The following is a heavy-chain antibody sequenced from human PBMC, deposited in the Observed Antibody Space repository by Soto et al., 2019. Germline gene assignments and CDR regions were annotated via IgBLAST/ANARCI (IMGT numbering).Heavy chain of an antibody. CDR3: ARHGRIAARQLFYYFDY. V-gene: IGHV4-59*08. Sequence: TLSLTCTVSGGSISSYYWSWIRQPPGKGLEWIGYIYYSGSTNYNPSLKSRVTISVDTSKNQFSLKLSSVTAADTAVYYCARHGRIAARQLFYYFDYWGQGTLVTVSS. CDR2: IYYSGST. CDR1: GGSISSYY. J-gene: IGHJ4*02. D-gene: IGHD6-6*01.